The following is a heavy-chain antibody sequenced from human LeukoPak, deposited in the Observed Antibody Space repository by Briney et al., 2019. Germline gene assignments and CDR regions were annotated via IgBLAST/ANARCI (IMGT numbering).Heavy chain of an antibody. CDR3: ASQSYARFDP. CDR1: GFTFTSKW. J-gene: IGHJ5*02. Sequence: GGSLRLSCAASGFTFTSKWMSWVRQAPGKGLEWVGNIQPDGSEQYPVDSVKGRFTISRDNARNSLFLQMNSLRVEDTAVYYCASQSYARFDPWGQGTLVTVSS. V-gene: IGHV3-7*03. CDR2: IQPDGSEQ. D-gene: IGHD3-16*01.